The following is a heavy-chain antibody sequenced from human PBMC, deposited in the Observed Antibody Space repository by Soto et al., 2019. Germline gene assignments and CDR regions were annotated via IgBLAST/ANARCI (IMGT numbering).Heavy chain of an antibody. CDR3: ARVGGDSTVTTLIDY. J-gene: IGHJ4*02. V-gene: IGHV4-31*03. CDR1: GGSISSGGYY. D-gene: IGHD4-17*01. Sequence: QVQLQESGPGLVKPSQTLSLTCTVSGGSISSGGYYWSWIRQHPGKGLEWIGYIYYSGSTYYNPSLKSRVTIPVDTSKNQFSLKLSSVTAADTAVYYCARVGGDSTVTTLIDYWGQGTLVTVSS. CDR2: IYYSGST.